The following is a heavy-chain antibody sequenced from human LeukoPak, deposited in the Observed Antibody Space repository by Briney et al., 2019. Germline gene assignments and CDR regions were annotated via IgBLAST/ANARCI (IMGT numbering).Heavy chain of an antibody. CDR3: ARVLPVSSTSKYYYGMDV. V-gene: IGHV4-31*03. Sequence: PSETLSLTCTVSGGSISSGGYYWSWIRQHPGKGLEWIGYIYYSGSTYYNPSLKSRVTISVDTSKNQFSLKLSSVTAADTAVYYCARVLPVSSTSKYYYGMDVWGQGTTVTVSS. CDR1: GGSISSGGYY. D-gene: IGHD4-11*01. J-gene: IGHJ6*02. CDR2: IYYSGST.